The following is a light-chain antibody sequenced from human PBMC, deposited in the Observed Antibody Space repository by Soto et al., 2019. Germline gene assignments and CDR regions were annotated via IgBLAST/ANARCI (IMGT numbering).Light chain of an antibody. CDR2: DAS. CDR1: QSISSW. V-gene: IGKV1-5*01. J-gene: IGKJ1*01. Sequence: EIQMTQSPSTLSASVGDRVTITCMASQSISSWLAWYQQKPGKAPKLLIYDASSLESGVTSRFSGSGSGTEFTLTISSLQPDDFATYYCQHYNSYSEAVGPGTKVDIK. CDR3: QHYNSYSEA.